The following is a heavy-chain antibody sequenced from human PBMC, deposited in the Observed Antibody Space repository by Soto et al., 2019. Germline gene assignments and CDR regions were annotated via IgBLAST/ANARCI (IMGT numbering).Heavy chain of an antibody. J-gene: IGHJ6*03. D-gene: IGHD2-2*01. V-gene: IGHV4-59*01. CDR1: GGSISSYC. CDR3: AKDLRSNIVVVPAAMAYYYMDV. CDR2: ISYSGAT. Sequence: PLEILSLTCTVSGGSISSYCWSWIRQPPGKGPEWIGYISYSGATSYNPSLKSRVTMSVDTSKNQFSLRLSSVTAADTAVYYCAKDLRSNIVVVPAAMAYYYMDVWGKGTTVTVSS.